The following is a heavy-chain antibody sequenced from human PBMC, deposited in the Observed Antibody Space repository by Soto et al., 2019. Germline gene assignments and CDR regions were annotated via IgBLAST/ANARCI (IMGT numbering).Heavy chain of an antibody. J-gene: IGHJ4*02. CDR1: GFSLTTSGVG. CDR3: AHRVLRAVFGLVTTTAIYFDF. CDR2: IYWDDDK. V-gene: IGHV2-5*02. D-gene: IGHD3-3*01. Sequence: QITLNESGPTVVKPTETLTLTCTFSGFSLTTSGVGVGWVRQSPGKAPEWLAFIYWDDDKRYSTSLKSRLTITKDTSKNLLVLTMANVDPADTATYYCAHRVLRAVFGLVTTTAIYFDFWGQGTPVVVSS.